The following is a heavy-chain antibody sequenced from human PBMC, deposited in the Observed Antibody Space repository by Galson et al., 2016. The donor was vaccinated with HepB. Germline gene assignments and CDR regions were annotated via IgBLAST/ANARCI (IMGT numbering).Heavy chain of an antibody. V-gene: IGHV3-33*03. D-gene: IGHD6-25*01. CDR3: AKDLTIYNSASDY. CDR2: LWSDGHSE. J-gene: IGHJ4*02. CDR1: GFTVSNYA. Sequence: SLRLSCAASGFTVSNYAMHWVRQAPGEGLEWVAALWSDGHSEFYADSVKGRFTISRDNSKSTLYLHMNGLRAADTALYFCAKDLTIYNSASDYWGQGILVTVSS.